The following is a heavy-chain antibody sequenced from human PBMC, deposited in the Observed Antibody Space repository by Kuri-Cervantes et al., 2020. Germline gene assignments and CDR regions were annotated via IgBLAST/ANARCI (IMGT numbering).Heavy chain of an antibody. D-gene: IGHD3-22*01. CDR3: ARAHYDSSGYYYASFDY. V-gene: IGHV1-69*10. CDR2: IIPILGIA. J-gene: IGHJ4*02. CDR1: GGTFSSYT. Sequence: SVKVSCKASGGTFSSYTISWVRQAPGQGLEWMGGIIPILGIANYAQKFQGRVTMTTDTSTSTAYMELRSLRSDDTAVYYCARAHYDSSGYYYASFDYWGQGTLVTVSS.